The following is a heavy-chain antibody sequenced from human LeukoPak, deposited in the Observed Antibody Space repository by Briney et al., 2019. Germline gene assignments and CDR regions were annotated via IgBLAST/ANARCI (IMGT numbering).Heavy chain of an antibody. J-gene: IGHJ6*02. CDR2: ISSTGSTI. Sequence: GGSLRLSCAASGFTFSDYYMSWIRQAPGKGLERVSYISSTGSTIYYADSVKGRFTISRDNAKNSLYLQMNSLRAEDTAVYYCARSTYYYDSSGYYSWGQGTTVTVSS. CDR1: GFTFSDYY. V-gene: IGHV3-11*01. CDR3: ARSTYYYDSSGYYS. D-gene: IGHD3-22*01.